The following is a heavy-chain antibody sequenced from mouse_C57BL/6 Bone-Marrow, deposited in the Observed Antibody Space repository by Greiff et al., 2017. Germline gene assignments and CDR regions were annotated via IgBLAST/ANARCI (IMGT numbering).Heavy chain of an antibody. V-gene: IGHV1-66*01. CDR3: ARGHYGSSYECAY. CDR2: IYPGSGNT. D-gene: IGHD1-1*01. J-gene: IGHJ3*01. Sequence: VQLQQSGPELVKPGASVKISCKASGYSFTSYYIHWVKQRPGQGLEWIGWIYPGSGNTKYNEKFKGKATLTADTSSSTAYMQLSSLTSEDSAVYYCARGHYGSSYECAYWGQGTLVTVSA. CDR1: GYSFTSYY.